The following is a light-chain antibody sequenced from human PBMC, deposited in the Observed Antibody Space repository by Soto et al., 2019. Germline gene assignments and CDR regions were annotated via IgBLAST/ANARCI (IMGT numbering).Light chain of an antibody. CDR1: QSVRSTY. J-gene: IGKJ1*01. CDR2: GAS. V-gene: IGKV3-20*01. CDR3: QHYSSQT. Sequence: DIVLTQSPGTLSLSPGERATLSCRASQSVRSTYLGWYQHKRGQAPRLLIYGASSRATGIPDRFSGSGSGTDFTLTISRLEPEDSAVYFCQHYSSQTFGQGTKWIS.